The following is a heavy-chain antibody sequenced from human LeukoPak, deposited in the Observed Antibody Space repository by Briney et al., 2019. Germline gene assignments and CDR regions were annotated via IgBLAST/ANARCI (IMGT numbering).Heavy chain of an antibody. V-gene: IGHV4-4*09. CDR3: ARQLNGATDFDY. D-gene: IGHD1-26*01. CDR2: IYTSGST. Sequence: SETLSLTCTVSGGSISSYYWSWIRQPPGKGLEWIGYIYTSGSTNYNPSLKSRVTISVDTSKNQFSLKLSSVTAADTAVYYCARQLNGATDFDYWGQGTLVTVSS. J-gene: IGHJ4*02. CDR1: GGSISSYY.